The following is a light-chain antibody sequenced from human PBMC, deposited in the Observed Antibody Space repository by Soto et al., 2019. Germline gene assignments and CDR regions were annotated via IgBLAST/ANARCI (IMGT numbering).Light chain of an antibody. J-gene: IGLJ2*01. CDR1: SSNIGAGYD. V-gene: IGLV1-40*01. CDR3: QSYDSSLSEVV. Sequence: QSVLTQPPSVSGAPGQRVTLSCTGSSSNIGAGYDVHWYQQLPGTAPKLLIYGNNNRPSGVPDRFSGSKSGASASLAITGLQADDEADYYCQSYDSSLSEVVFGGGTQLTVL. CDR2: GNN.